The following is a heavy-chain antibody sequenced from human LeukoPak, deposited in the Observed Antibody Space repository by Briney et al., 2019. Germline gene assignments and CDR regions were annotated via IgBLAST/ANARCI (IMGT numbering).Heavy chain of an antibody. D-gene: IGHD1-1*01. Sequence: PSGTLSLTCTGSGGSIISYYWSWIRQPPGKGLEGVGYIYYNGSTNYNPSLKSGVTIAVDTSKNQFSLKLSSVAAADTAVYYCARDGAELATKIYYFDYWGQGTLVTVSS. CDR1: GGSIISYY. CDR2: IYYNGST. V-gene: IGHV4-59*12. J-gene: IGHJ4*02. CDR3: ARDGAELATKIYYFDY.